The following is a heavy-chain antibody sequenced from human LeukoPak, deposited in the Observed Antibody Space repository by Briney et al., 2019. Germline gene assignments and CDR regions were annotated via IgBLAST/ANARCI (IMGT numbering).Heavy chain of an antibody. Sequence: PSETLSLTCTVSGGSISSGDYYWSWIRQPPGKGLEWIGYIYYSGSTYCNPSLESRVTISVDTSKNQFSLKLSSVTAADTAVYYCARWYTIFGVVSHDAFDIWGQGTMVTVSS. CDR1: GGSISSGDYY. CDR3: ARWYTIFGVVSHDAFDI. V-gene: IGHV4-30-4*08. J-gene: IGHJ3*02. CDR2: IYYSGST. D-gene: IGHD3-3*01.